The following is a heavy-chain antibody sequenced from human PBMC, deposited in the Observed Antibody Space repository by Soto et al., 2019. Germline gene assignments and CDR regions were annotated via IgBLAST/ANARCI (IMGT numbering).Heavy chain of an antibody. J-gene: IGHJ4*02. D-gene: IGHD5-12*01. Sequence: VGSLRLSCAASGFTFSSYGMHWVRQAPGKGLEWVAVISYDGRNKYYADAVKGRFTISRDNSKNTLYLQMNSLRAEDTAIYYCAIPFTCGIYHVYFAYWGQGAMVTVSS. CDR1: GFTFSSYG. V-gene: IGHV3-30*03. CDR2: ISYDGRNK. CDR3: AIPFTCGIYHVYFAY.